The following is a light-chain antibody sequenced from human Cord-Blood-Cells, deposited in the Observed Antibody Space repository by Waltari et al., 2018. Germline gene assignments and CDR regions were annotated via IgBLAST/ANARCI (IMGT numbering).Light chain of an antibody. Sequence: DIQMTQSPTTLSASVGDRVTTTCRASQSISSWLAWYQQKPGKAPKLLIYDASSLESVVPSSFSGSGSGTEFTLTISSLQPDDFATYYCQQYNSYWTFGQGTKVEIK. CDR1: QSISSW. CDR3: QQYNSYWT. J-gene: IGKJ1*01. CDR2: DAS. V-gene: IGKV1-5*01.